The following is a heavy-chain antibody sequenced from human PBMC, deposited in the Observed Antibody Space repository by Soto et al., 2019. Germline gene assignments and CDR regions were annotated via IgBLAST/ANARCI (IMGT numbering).Heavy chain of an antibody. Sequence: SETLSLTCAVYGGSFSGYYWSWIRQPPGKGLEWIGEINHSGSTNYNPSLKSRVTISVDTSKNQFSLKLSSVTAADTAVYYCARVPGYYYYYMYVWGKGTTVTVSS. CDR1: GGSFSGYY. CDR3: ARVPGYYYYYMYV. V-gene: IGHV4-34*01. CDR2: INHSGST. J-gene: IGHJ6*03.